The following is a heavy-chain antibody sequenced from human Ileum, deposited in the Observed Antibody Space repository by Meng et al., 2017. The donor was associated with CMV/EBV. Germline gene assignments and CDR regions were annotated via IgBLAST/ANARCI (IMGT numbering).Heavy chain of an antibody. CDR1: GYFLYRTTYD. Sequence: FSGYFLYRTTYDWAWIRQPPGKGLEWIGTMYHGGRTYYIPSLMSRVTISVDTSNNQFSLKLRSVTAADTAIYYCARDRDDNWGNFDSWGQGSLVTVSS. J-gene: IGHJ4*02. D-gene: IGHD7-27*01. V-gene: IGHV4-39*07. CDR3: ARDRDDNWGNFDS. CDR2: MYHGGRT.